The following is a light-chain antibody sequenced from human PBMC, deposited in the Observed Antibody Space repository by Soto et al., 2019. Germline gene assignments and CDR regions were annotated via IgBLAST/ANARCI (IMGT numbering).Light chain of an antibody. V-gene: IGKV1-5*03. Sequence: SQMTQSHSTLSASVGDKVTITCRASQSISSWLAWYQQKPGKAPKLLIYKASTLESGVPSNFSGSGSGTEFTLSISSLQPEDFATYYCQQYNSYPWTFGQGTKVDIK. CDR2: KAS. CDR1: QSISSW. CDR3: QQYNSYPWT. J-gene: IGKJ1*01.